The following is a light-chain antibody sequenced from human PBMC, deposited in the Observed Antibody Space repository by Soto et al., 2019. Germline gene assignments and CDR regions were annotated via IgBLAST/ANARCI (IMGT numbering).Light chain of an antibody. CDR3: CSYAGSFTWV. Sequence: QSALTQPRSVSGSPGQPVTISCTGTSSDVGGYNFVSWYQQHPGKAPKLMIYDVSKRPSGVPDRFSGSKSGNTASLTISGXXXXXXXXXYCCSYAGSFTWVFGTGTKVTV. CDR1: SSDVGGYNF. V-gene: IGLV2-11*01. CDR2: DVS. J-gene: IGLJ1*01.